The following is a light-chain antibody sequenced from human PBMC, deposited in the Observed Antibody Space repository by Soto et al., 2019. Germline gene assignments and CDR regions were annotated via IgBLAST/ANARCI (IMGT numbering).Light chain of an antibody. CDR3: QQSYSTLFT. J-gene: IGKJ3*01. Sequence: DIQMTQSPPSLSASVGDRVTITCRASQSIGANLNWYHQKPGKAPNLLIYAASSLQSGVPPRFSGSGSGRDFPLTINTLQPEDCATYFCQQSYSTLFTFGPGTKVDIK. CDR1: QSIGAN. V-gene: IGKV1-39*01. CDR2: AAS.